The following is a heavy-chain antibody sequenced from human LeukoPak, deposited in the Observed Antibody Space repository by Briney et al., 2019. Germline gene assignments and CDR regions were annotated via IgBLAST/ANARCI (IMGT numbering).Heavy chain of an antibody. J-gene: IGHJ4*02. D-gene: IGHD2-2*01. V-gene: IGHV4-38-2*01. CDR1: GYSISSGYY. CDR2: IYHSGST. CDR3: ARSQREY. Sequence: PSETLSLTCAVSGYSISSGYYWGWIRQPPGKGLEWIGSIYHSGSTYYNPSLKSRVTISVDTSKNQFSLKLSTVTAANTAVYYCARSQREYWGPRALVSVSP.